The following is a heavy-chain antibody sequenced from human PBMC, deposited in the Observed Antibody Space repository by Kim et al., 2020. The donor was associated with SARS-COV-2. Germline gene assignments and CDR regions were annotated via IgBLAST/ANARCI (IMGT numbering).Heavy chain of an antibody. CDR2: IDPSDSYT. V-gene: IGHV5-10-1*01. D-gene: IGHD3-22*01. CDR3: ARRGYYDTSGYHDY. CDR1: EYSFTSYW. J-gene: IGHJ4*02. Sequence: GESLKISCKGSEYSFTSYWISWVRQMPGKGLEWMGRIDPSDSYTNYSPSFQDHVTISADKSISTAYLQWSSLKASDTATYYCARRGYYDTSGYHDYWGQGTLVTVSS.